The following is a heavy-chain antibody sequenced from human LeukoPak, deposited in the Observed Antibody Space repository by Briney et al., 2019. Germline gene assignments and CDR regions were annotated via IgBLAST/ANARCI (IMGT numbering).Heavy chain of an antibody. CDR3: ARSTRIAAAGTGGDY. CDR1: GGSISSANYY. V-gene: IGHV4-30-4*01. CDR2: INYSGSA. Sequence: SQTLSLTCTVSGGSISSANYYWSWIRQPPGKGLEWIGYINYSGSAFYNPSLESRIIISVDTSKNQISLKLSSVTAADTAVYYCARSTRIAAAGTGGDYWGQGTLVTVSS. D-gene: IGHD6-13*01. J-gene: IGHJ4*02.